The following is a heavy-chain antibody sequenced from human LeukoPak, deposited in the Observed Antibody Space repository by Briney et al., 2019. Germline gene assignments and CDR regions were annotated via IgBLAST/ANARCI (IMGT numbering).Heavy chain of an antibody. CDR1: GFTFSSYA. D-gene: IGHD2-21*01. CDR2: ISGSGGST. J-gene: IGHJ4*02. V-gene: IGHV3-23*01. Sequence: VRSLRLSCAASGFTFSSYAMSWVRQAPRKGLEWVSAISGSGGSTYYADSVKGRFTISRDNSKNTLYLQMNSLRAEDTAVYYCAKFLPTHIVVANYYFDYWGQGTLVTVSS. CDR3: AKFLPTHIVVANYYFDY.